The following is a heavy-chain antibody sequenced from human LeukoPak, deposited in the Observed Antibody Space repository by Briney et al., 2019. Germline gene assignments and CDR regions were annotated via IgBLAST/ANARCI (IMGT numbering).Heavy chain of an antibody. J-gene: IGHJ4*02. CDR2: IYPGDSDT. Sequence: GESPKISCKGSGYSFTSYWIGWVRQMPGKGLEWMGIIYPGDSDTRYSPSFQGQVTISADKTISTAYLQWSSLKASDIAMYYCARQKDSSGWLGVDYWGQGNLVTVSS. D-gene: IGHD6-19*01. CDR1: GYSFTSYW. CDR3: ARQKDSSGWLGVDY. V-gene: IGHV5-51*01.